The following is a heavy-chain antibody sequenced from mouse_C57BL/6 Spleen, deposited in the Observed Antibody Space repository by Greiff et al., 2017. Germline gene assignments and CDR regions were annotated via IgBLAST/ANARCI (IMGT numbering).Heavy chain of an antibody. V-gene: IGHV5-4*01. Sequence: EVQLVESGGGLVKPGGSLNLSCAASGFAFSSYAMSWVRQTPEKRLEWVATISDGGSYTYYPAHVSGRFTISREKAKKELYLQMRHMKAEDTARYYCARDNYDCYAMDYWGQGTSVTVSA. CDR2: ISDGGSYT. D-gene: IGHD1-1*02. J-gene: IGHJ4*01. CDR1: GFAFSSYA. CDR3: ARDNYDCYAMDY.